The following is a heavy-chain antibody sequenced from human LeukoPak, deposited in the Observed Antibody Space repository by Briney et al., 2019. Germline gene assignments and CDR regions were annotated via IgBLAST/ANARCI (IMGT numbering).Heavy chain of an antibody. J-gene: IGHJ5*02. V-gene: IGHV3-7*01. CDR2: MKEDGTDK. Sequence: GGSLRPSCVASGFPFSNYWMTWVRQAPGKRLEWVANMKEDGTDKYYVDSVKGRFTISRDNARELLFLQMNSLRAEDTAVYYCARIRPSDGSAWDTGRGWFDPWGQGTLVAVSS. CDR1: GFPFSNYW. CDR3: ARIRPSDGSAWDTGRGWFDP. D-gene: IGHD6-19*01.